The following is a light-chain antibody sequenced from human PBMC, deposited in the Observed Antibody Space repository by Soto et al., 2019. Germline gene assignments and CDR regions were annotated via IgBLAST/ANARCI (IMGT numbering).Light chain of an antibody. CDR3: QQYNNWPRGT. Sequence: EIVLTQSPGTLSVSPGERATLSCRASQSVSSNLAWYQQKPGQAPRLLIYNTFTRATGIPARFSGSGSGTEFTLTISSLQSEDSALYYCQQYNNWPRGTFGQGTKVEI. CDR2: NTF. CDR1: QSVSSN. V-gene: IGKV3-15*01. J-gene: IGKJ1*01.